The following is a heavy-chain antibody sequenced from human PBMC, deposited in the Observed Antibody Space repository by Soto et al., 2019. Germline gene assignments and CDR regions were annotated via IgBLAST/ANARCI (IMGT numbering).Heavy chain of an antibody. CDR2: ISSSGSTI. J-gene: IGHJ4*02. V-gene: IGHV3-48*03. CDR1: GFTFSSYE. Sequence: EVQLVESGGGLVQPGGSLRLSCAASGFTFSSYEMNWVRQAPGKGLEWVSYISSSGSTIYYADSVKGRFTISRDNAKNPLYLQMNSLRAEDTAVYYCARESWQNIAARPGASFDYWGQGTLVTVSS. CDR3: ARESWQNIAARPGASFDY. D-gene: IGHD6-6*01.